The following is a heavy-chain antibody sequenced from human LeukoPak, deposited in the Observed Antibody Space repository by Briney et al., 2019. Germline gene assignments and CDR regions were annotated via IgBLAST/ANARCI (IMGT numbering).Heavy chain of an antibody. V-gene: IGHV1-18*01. CDR3: ARDGVSGHFDY. D-gene: IGHD3-3*01. Sequence: ASVKVSCKASGYTFKRYGICWVRQAPGQGLEWIGWIDTSNGKIKYAEKLRGRVTMTTDTSTSTAYMDLRSLRSDDTAVYYCARDGVSGHFDYWGRGTLVTVSS. J-gene: IGHJ4*01. CDR2: IDTSNGKI. CDR1: GYTFKRYG.